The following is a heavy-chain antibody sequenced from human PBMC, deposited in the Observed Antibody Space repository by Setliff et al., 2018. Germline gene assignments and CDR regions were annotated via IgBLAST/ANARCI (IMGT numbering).Heavy chain of an antibody. CDR3: ARIAYFDSWRGYGVGAFDL. D-gene: IGHD3-3*01. Sequence: SETLSLTCSVSGASVTNVNYYWGWIRQPPGKGLEWIASVYCDGRTYYNPSFKSRLTMSVDKSRNQCSLKLTSVTAADTAVFYCARIAYFDSWRGYGVGAFDLWGHGTMVTVSS. CDR2: VYCDGRT. J-gene: IGHJ3*01. V-gene: IGHV4-39*01. CDR1: GASVTNVNYY.